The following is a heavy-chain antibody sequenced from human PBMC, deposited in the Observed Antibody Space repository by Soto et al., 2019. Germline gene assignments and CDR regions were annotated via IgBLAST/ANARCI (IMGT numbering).Heavy chain of an antibody. CDR1: GFTFSSYW. CDR2: INGDGSST. V-gene: IGHV3-74*01. CDR3: ARDLAHHSSGYSVY. J-gene: IGHJ4*02. D-gene: IGHD3-22*01. Sequence: GGSLRLSCAASGFTFSSYWMYWVRQAPGKGLVWVSRINGDGSSTSYADSVKGRFTISRDNAKNTLYLQMNSLRAEDTAVFYCARDLAHHSSGYSVYWGQGTLVTVSS.